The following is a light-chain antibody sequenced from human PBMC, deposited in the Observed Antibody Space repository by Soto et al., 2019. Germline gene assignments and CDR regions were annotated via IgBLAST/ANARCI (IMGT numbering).Light chain of an antibody. J-gene: IGKJ4*01. CDR2: GAS. V-gene: IGKV3-20*01. CDR3: QQYGSSRLT. CDR1: QSVSSSY. Sequence: EIVLTQSPGTLSLSPGERATLSCRASQSVSSSYLAWYQQKPGHAPRLLIYGASSRATGIPDRFSGSGSGTDFTLTISRLEPEEFAVYYCQQYGSSRLTFGGGTKVEIK.